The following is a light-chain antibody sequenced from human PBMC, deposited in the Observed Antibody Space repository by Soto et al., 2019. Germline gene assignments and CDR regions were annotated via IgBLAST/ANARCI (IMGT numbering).Light chain of an antibody. CDR3: TSYAGSNNVI. CDR2: EVY. CDR1: SSDVGAYNY. V-gene: IGLV2-8*01. Sequence: QSALTQPPSASGSPGQSVTISCTGTSSDVGAYNYVSWYEHHPGKSPKLLISEVYKRASGVPDRFSVFKSGNTASLLVSGHEAEDEADYYCTSYAGSNNVIFGGGTQLTVL. J-gene: IGLJ2*01.